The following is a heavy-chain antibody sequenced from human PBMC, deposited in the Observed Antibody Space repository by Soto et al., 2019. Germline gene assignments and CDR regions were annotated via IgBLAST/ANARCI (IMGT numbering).Heavy chain of an antibody. CDR2: ISAGGDGT. CDR1: GFSFRSYA. V-gene: IGHV3-23*01. D-gene: IGHD1-26*01. Sequence: GGSLRLSCAASGFSFRSYAMGWVRQAPGKGLAWVSSISAGGDGTYYADSVKGRFTISRDNSKNTLYLQMDSLRAEGTAVYYCADGGRYPYFWGQGTLVTVSS. J-gene: IGHJ4*02. CDR3: ADGGRYPYF.